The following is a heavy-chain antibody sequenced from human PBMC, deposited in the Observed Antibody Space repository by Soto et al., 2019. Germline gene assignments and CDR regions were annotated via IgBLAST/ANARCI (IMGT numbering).Heavy chain of an antibody. J-gene: IGHJ4*02. Sequence: PSETLSLTCAVSSGSISSSNYWTWIRQSPGKGLEWIGEINHLGGTNYSPSLQNRATILVDTSNNQFSLKLTSVTAADTAVYYCLSARLDFWGRGILVTVSS. CDR2: INHLGGT. CDR1: SGSISSSNY. V-gene: IGHV4-4*02. CDR3: LSARLDF.